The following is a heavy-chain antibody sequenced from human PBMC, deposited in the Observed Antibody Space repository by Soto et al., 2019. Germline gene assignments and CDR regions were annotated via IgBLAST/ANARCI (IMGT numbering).Heavy chain of an antibody. Sequence: GGSLRLSCAASGFTFSSYGMHWVRQAPGKGLEWVAVIWYDGSNKYYADSVKGRFTISRDNSKNTLYLQMNSLRAEDTAVYYCARDHSGVVPAAICYWGQGTLVTVSS. CDR2: IWYDGSNK. J-gene: IGHJ4*02. D-gene: IGHD2-2*01. CDR1: GFTFSSYG. CDR3: ARDHSGVVPAAICY. V-gene: IGHV3-33*01.